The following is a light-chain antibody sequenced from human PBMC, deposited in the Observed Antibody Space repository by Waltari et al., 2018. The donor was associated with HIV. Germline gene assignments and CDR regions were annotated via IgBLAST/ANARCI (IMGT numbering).Light chain of an antibody. Sequence: QSVLTQSPSASGTPGQRVTISCSGSSSNIGTNSVNWYQQFPGTAPKVLMYSNNQRPSGVPDRFSGSKSGISASLAISGLQSEDEADYYCAAWDDSLNGYVFGTGTKVAVL. CDR2: SNN. V-gene: IGLV1-44*01. CDR1: SSNIGTNS. J-gene: IGLJ1*01. CDR3: AAWDDSLNGYV.